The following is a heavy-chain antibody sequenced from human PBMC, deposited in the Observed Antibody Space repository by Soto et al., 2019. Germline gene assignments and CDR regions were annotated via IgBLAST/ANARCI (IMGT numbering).Heavy chain of an antibody. CDR3: ARQLGRGYFYREEGFLGGAKPANWFDP. Sequence: GESLKISCKGSGYSFTSYWIGWVRQMPGKGLEWMGIIYPGDSDTRYSPSFQGQVTISADKSISTAYLQGSSLKASDTAMYYCARQLGRGYFYREEGFLGGAKPANWFDPWGQGTLVTVSS. CDR2: IYPGDSDT. D-gene: IGHD2-15*01. CDR1: GYSFTSYW. J-gene: IGHJ5*02. V-gene: IGHV5-51*01.